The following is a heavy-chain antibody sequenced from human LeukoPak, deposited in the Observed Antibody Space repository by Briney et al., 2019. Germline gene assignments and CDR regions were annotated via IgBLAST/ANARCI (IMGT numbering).Heavy chain of an antibody. Sequence: GGSLRLSCAASGFTFSSYEMNGVRQAPGKGLEWVSGISVSGGTTYYADSVKGRFTISRDNSKNTLFLQMNSLRAEDTAVYYCANCNGWLPHNYLGQGTLVTVSS. D-gene: IGHD3-9*01. V-gene: IGHV3-23*01. CDR1: GFTFSSYE. CDR3: ANCNGWLPHNY. J-gene: IGHJ4*02. CDR2: ISVSGGTT.